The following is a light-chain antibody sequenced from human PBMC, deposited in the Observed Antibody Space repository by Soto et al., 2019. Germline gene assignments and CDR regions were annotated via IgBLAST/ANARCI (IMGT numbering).Light chain of an antibody. J-gene: IGKJ4*01. CDR3: QHYDNAPHT. V-gene: IGKV3-20*01. Sequence: EVVLTQSPGTLSLSPGERAILSCMASQSVNSRYLAWYQQKHGQAPRLLISGASSRATGIPDRFSGSGSGTDFTLSINRLEAEDFAVYYCQHYDNAPHTFGGGTKVEI. CDR2: GAS. CDR1: QSVNSRY.